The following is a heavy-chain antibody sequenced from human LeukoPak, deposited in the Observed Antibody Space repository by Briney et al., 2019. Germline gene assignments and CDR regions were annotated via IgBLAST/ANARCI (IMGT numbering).Heavy chain of an antibody. J-gene: IGHJ1*01. D-gene: IGHD3-22*01. V-gene: IGHV3-30-3*01. CDR3: ARESEYYYYDASGYYPGYFHH. CDR1: GFIFSSYA. Sequence: PGGSLRLSCAASGFIFSSYAMHWVRQAPGKGLEWVAVISYDGNNKFYADSVKGRFTISRDNAENSLYLQMNSLRDEDTAVYYCARESEYYYYDASGYYPGYFHHWGQGTLVTVSS. CDR2: ISYDGNNK.